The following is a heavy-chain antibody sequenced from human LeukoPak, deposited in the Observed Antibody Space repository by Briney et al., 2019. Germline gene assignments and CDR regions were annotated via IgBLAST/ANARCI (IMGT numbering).Heavy chain of an antibody. CDR3: AAYYSDSSGYFDY. Sequence: PSETLSLTCAVYGGSFSGYYWSWIRQPPGKGLEWIGEINRSGSTNYNPSLKSRVTISVDTSKNQFSLKLSSVTAADTAVYYCAAYYSDSSGYFDYWGQGTLVTVSS. J-gene: IGHJ4*02. D-gene: IGHD3-22*01. CDR2: INRSGST. CDR1: GGSFSGYY. V-gene: IGHV4-34*01.